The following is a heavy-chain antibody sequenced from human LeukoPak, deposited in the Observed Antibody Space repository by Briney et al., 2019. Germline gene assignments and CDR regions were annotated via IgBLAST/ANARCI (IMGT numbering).Heavy chain of an antibody. Sequence: QLGGSLRLSCAASGFAFSAYWMHWVRQAPGKGLEWVSRINEDATTITYADSVKGRFIISRDNSKKSLYLQMNNLRAGDTAVYYCVRDLILVWTPGDDFDFWGQGTLVIVSS. V-gene: IGHV3-74*01. D-gene: IGHD3-16*01. CDR3: VRDLILVWTPGDDFDF. J-gene: IGHJ4*02. CDR1: GFAFSAYW. CDR2: INEDATTI.